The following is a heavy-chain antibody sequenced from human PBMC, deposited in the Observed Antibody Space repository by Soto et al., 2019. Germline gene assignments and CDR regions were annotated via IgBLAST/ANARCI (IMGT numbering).Heavy chain of an antibody. Sequence: RLACAAFGLPFFDYAMHWVRQALGKGLEWVSGISWNSGSIGYADSVKGRFTISRDNAKNSLYLQMNSLRAEDTALYYCAKGGGPDYYYYMDVWGKGIKVTVSS. J-gene: IGHJ6*03. V-gene: IGHV3-9*01. D-gene: IGHD3-16*01. CDR1: GLPFFDYA. CDR3: AKGGGPDYYYYMDV. CDR2: ISWNSGSI.